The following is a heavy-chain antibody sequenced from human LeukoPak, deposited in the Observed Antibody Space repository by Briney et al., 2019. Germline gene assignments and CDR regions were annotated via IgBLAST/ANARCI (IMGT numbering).Heavy chain of an antibody. Sequence: ASVKVSCKASGGTFSSYAISWVRQAPGQGLEWMGGIIPIFGTANYAQKFQGRVTITADESTSTAYMELSSLRSEDTAVYYCASCSSSTNAFDIWGQGTMVTVSS. CDR1: GGTFSSYA. J-gene: IGHJ3*02. D-gene: IGHD6-13*01. V-gene: IGHV1-69*13. CDR3: ASCSSSTNAFDI. CDR2: IIPIFGTA.